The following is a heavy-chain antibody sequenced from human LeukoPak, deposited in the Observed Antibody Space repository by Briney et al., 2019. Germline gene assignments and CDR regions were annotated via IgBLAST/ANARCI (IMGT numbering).Heavy chain of an antibody. CDR2: IYYSGST. D-gene: IGHD1-1*01. CDR3: ARGPIGMTTG. V-gene: IGHV4-59*01. CDR1: GGSISGYY. Sequence: SETLSLTCTVSGGSISGYYWSWIRQPPGKGLEWIGYIYYSGSTNYNPSLKSRVTISVDTSKNQFSLKLSSVTAADTAVYYCARGPIGMTTGWGQGTLVTVSS. J-gene: IGHJ4*02.